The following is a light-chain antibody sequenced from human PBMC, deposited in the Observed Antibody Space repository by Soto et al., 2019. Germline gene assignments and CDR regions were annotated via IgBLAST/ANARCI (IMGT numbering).Light chain of an antibody. CDR2: DAS. CDR1: QSVSSY. V-gene: IGKV3-11*01. Sequence: EIVLTQSPATLSLSPGERATLSCRASQSVSSYLAWYQQKPGQAPRLLIYDASNRATGILARFSGSGSGTDFTLTNSSLEPEDFVVYYCQQRSNWPPYTFGQGTKLEIK. J-gene: IGKJ2*01. CDR3: QQRSNWPPYT.